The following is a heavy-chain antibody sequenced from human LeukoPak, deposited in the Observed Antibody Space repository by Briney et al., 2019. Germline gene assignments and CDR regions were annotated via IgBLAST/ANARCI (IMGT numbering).Heavy chain of an antibody. J-gene: IGHJ4*02. CDR2: ISGSGGST. CDR1: GFTFSSYA. Sequence: GGSLRLSCAAPGFTFSSYAMSWVRQAPGKGLGWVSAISGSGGSTYYADSVKGRFTISRDNSKNTLYLQMNSLRAEDTAVYYCAKGYSSGWYFIDYWGQGTLVTVSS. D-gene: IGHD6-19*01. CDR3: AKGYSSGWYFIDY. V-gene: IGHV3-23*01.